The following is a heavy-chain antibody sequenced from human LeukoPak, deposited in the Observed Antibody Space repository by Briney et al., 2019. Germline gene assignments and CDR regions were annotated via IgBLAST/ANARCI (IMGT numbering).Heavy chain of an antibody. CDR2: ISGSGGST. D-gene: IGHD6-6*01. CDR1: GFTFSSYA. CDR3: AKDPVAARLQGEVMDV. Sequence: PGGSLRLSCAASGFTFSSYAMSWVRQAPGKGLEWVSAISGSGGSTYYADSVKGRFTISRDNSKNTLYLQMNSLRAEDTAVYYCAKDPVAARLQGEVMDVWGKGTTVTVSS. V-gene: IGHV3-23*01. J-gene: IGHJ6*03.